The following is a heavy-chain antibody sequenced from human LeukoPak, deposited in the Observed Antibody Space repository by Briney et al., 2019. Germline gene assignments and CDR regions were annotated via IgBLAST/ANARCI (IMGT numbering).Heavy chain of an antibody. D-gene: IGHD3-3*01. V-gene: IGHV4-61*02. CDR1: GGSISSGSYY. Sequence: SETLSLTCTVSGGSISSGSYYWSWIRQPAGKGLEWIGRIYTSGSTNYNPSLKGRVTISVDTSKNQFSLKLSSVTAADTAVYYCARAVFWSGHWGWFDPWGQGTLVTVSS. CDR3: ARAVFWSGHWGWFDP. CDR2: IYTSGST. J-gene: IGHJ5*02.